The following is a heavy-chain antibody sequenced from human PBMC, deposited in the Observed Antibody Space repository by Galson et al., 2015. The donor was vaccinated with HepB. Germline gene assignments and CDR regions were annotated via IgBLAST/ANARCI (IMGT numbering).Heavy chain of an antibody. V-gene: IGHV3-21*01. D-gene: IGHD2-2*01. CDR3: VRLGTSTSSYDY. CDR2: ISSSSSYI. Sequence: LRLSCAASGFTFSSYSIHWVRQAPGKGLEWVSSISSSSSYIFYADSVKGRFTISRDNAKNSLSLQMNSLRAEDTAVYYCVRLGTSTSSYDYWGQGTLVTVSS. J-gene: IGHJ4*02. CDR1: GFTFSSYS.